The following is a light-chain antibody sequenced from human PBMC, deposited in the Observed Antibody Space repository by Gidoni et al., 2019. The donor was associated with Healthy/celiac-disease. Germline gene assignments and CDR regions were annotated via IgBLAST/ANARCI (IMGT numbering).Light chain of an antibody. Sequence: SYDLTLPPSVSVSPGQTASITCSGDKLGDKYACWYQQKPGQSPLLVIYQDSKRPSGIPERFSGSNCGNTATLTISGTQAMDEADYYCQAWDSSLVVFGGGTKLTVL. J-gene: IGLJ2*01. CDR3: QAWDSSLVV. CDR1: KLGDKY. V-gene: IGLV3-1*01. CDR2: QDS.